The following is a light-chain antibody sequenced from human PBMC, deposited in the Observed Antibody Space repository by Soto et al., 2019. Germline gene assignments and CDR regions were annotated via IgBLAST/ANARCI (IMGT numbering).Light chain of an antibody. CDR3: SSYTSSSTLRV. Sequence: QSVLTQPASVSGSPGQSITISCTGTSSDVGGYNYVSWYQQHPGKAPKLMIYDASNRPSGVSNRFSGPKSGNTASLTISGLQAEDEADYYCSSYTSSSTLRVFGTGTKVTVL. CDR1: SSDVGGYNY. CDR2: DAS. V-gene: IGLV2-14*01. J-gene: IGLJ1*01.